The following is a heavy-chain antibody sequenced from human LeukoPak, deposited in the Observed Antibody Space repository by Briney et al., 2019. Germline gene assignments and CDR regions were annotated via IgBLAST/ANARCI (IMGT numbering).Heavy chain of an antibody. Sequence: GRSLRLSCAASGFTFSSYAMHWVRQAPGKGLEWVAVISYDGSNKYYADSVKGRFTISRDNSKNTLYLQMNSLRAEDPAVYYCARGYCSSTSCYPFDYWGQGTLVTVSS. D-gene: IGHD2-2*01. CDR3: ARGYCSSTSCYPFDY. CDR1: GFTFSSYA. J-gene: IGHJ4*02. V-gene: IGHV3-30-3*01. CDR2: ISYDGSNK.